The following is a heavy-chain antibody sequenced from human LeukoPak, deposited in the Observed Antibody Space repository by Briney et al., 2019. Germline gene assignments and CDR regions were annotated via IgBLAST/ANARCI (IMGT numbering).Heavy chain of an antibody. CDR1: GFTFSDYY. V-gene: IGHV3-11*04. CDR2: ISSSGSTI. D-gene: IGHD1-26*01. J-gene: IGHJ3*02. Sequence: GGSLRLSCAASGFTFSDYYMSWIRQAPGKGLEWVSYISSSGSTIYYADSVKGRFTISRDNSNNTVYLQMNSLRVEDTAVYYCARDTLWSGSAPNAFDIWGQGTRVTVSS. CDR3: ARDTLWSGSAPNAFDI.